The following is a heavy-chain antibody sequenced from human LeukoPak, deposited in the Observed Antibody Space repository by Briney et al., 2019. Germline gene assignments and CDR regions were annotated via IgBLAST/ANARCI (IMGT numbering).Heavy chain of an antibody. CDR3: ARGRGVTLYYYYYMDV. CDR1: GYTFTNYD. J-gene: IGHJ6*03. CDR2: MNPNSGNT. D-gene: IGHD4-23*01. Sequence: GASVKVSCKASGYTFTNYDINWVRQATGQGLEWMGWMNPNSGNTGYAQKFQGRVTIPRNTSISTAYMELSSLRSEDTAVYYCARGRGVTLYYYYYMDVWGKGTTVTVSS. V-gene: IGHV1-8*03.